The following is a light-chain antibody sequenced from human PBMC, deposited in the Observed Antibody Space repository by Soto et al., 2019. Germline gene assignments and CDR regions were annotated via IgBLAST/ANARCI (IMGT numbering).Light chain of an antibody. J-gene: IGLJ1*01. CDR1: TGAVTGGHY. Sequence: QAVVTQEPSLTVSPGGTVTLTCGSSTGAVTGGHYPYWFQLKSGQAPTTLIYVTSDKHSWTPARFSGSLLGGKAALTLSGAQPEDEAEYYCLLSYPGARVFGTGTKVTVL. V-gene: IGLV7-46*01. CDR3: LLSYPGARV. CDR2: VTS.